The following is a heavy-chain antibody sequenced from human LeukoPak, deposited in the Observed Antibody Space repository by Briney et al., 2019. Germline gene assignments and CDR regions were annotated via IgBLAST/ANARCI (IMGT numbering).Heavy chain of an antibody. V-gene: IGHV4-38-2*02. D-gene: IGHD5-18*01. J-gene: IGHJ5*02. CDR2: IYHSGST. CDR3: AKGAGGFSYYNWFDP. Sequence: SETLSLTCTISGYTISSGYQWGWIRQPPGKGLEWIGNIYHSGSTYYNPSLKSRVTMSVDTSKNQFSLKLASVTAADTAIYYCAKGAGGFSYYNWFDPWGQGTLVTVSS. CDR1: GYTISSGYQ.